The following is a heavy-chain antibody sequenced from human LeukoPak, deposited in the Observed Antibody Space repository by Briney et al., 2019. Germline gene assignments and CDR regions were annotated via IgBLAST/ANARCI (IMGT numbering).Heavy chain of an antibody. D-gene: IGHD2-21*02. CDR1: GGSISSYY. J-gene: IGHJ6*03. V-gene: IGHV4-59*08. Sequence: SETLSLTCTVSGGSISSYYWSWIRQPPGKGLEWIGYIYYSGSTNYSPSLKSRVTISVDTSKNQFSLKLSSVTAADTAVYYCARLRGDSILYYYYYMDVWGKGTTVTVSS. CDR2: IYYSGST. CDR3: ARLRGDSILYYYYYMDV.